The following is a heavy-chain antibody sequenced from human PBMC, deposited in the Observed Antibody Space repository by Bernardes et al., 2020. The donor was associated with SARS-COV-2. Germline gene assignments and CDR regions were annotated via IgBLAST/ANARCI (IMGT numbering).Heavy chain of an antibody. J-gene: IGHJ4*02. V-gene: IGHV3-33*03. CDR3: ARMDPSGSYGY. D-gene: IGHD1-26*01. CDR1: GFTFSSYG. Sequence: GGSLRLSCAASGFTFSSYGMHWVRQAPGKGLEWVAVIWYDGSNKYYSTSLKTRLTISKDTSKNQVVLTMTNMDPVDTATYYCARMDPSGSYGYWGQGTLVTVSS. CDR2: IWYDGSNK.